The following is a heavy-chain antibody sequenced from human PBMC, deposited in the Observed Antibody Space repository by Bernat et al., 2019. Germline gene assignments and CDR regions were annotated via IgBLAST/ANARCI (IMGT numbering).Heavy chain of an antibody. V-gene: IGHV3-53*05. CDR1: GFSVSSNH. J-gene: IGHJ4*02. CDR2: FYSNNNT. CDR3: ARGGIAVAALTWVDY. Sequence: EVQLVQTGGGLIQPGGSLRLSCAASGFSVSSNHMSWVRQAPGKGLEWVSFFYSNNNTHYADSVKGRFTISRDNSKNTLYLQMNSLSAEDTAVYYCARGGIAVAALTWVDYWGQGTLVTVSS. D-gene: IGHD6-19*01.